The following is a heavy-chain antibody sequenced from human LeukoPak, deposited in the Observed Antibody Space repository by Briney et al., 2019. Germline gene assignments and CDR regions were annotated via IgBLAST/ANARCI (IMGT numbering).Heavy chain of an antibody. V-gene: IGHV3-30*18. Sequence: PGRSLRLSCAASGFTFSNYGMHCVRQAPGKGLEWVAGISEDGINKYYADSVKGRFTISRDNSNNTLFLQMNSLRAEDTAVYYCAKDRETTASGTFVYWGQGALVTVSS. D-gene: IGHD1-14*01. CDR2: ISEDGINK. CDR3: AKDRETTASGTFVY. CDR1: GFTFSNYG. J-gene: IGHJ4*02.